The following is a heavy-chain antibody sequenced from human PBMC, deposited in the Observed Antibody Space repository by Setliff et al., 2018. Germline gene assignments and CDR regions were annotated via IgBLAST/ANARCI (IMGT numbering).Heavy chain of an antibody. Sequence: KTSETLSLTCTVSGDSISTGINYWSWIRQPAGKGLEWIGHIDRSGNTNFNPSLKSRVTISGDRSKNQFSLELSSVTAADTAVYYCARSLGSGSYYGSRPFHPDYWGQGIQVTVSS. CDR2: IDRSGNT. V-gene: IGHV4-61*09. D-gene: IGHD3-10*01. J-gene: IGHJ4*02. CDR3: ARSLGSGSYYGSRPFHPDY. CDR1: GDSISTGINY.